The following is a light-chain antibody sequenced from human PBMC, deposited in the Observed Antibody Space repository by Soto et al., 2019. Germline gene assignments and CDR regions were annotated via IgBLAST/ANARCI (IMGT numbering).Light chain of an antibody. CDR3: QQYYNSWT. V-gene: IGKV4-1*01. CDR1: QSLLRSSDNKNA. Sequence: DIVMTQSPDSLAVSLGERATINCKSSQSLLRSSDNKNALAWYQQKPGQPPKLLIYWASTRESGVPDRFSGSGSVADFTLAICSLQPEDVAVYHCQQYYNSWTFGQGTKVEI. CDR2: WAS. J-gene: IGKJ1*01.